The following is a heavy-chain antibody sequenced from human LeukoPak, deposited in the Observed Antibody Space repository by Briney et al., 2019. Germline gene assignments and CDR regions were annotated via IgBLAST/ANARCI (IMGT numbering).Heavy chain of an antibody. J-gene: IGHJ6*03. CDR2: INHSGST. V-gene: IGHV4-39*07. CDR1: GGSISSSSYY. Sequence: PSETLSLTCTVSGGSISSSSYYWSWIRQPPGKGLEWIGEINHSGSTKYNPSLKNQVTISVDTSKNQFSLKLSSVTAADTAVYYCARRLGRKFGERFYYYHYLDVWGKGTTVTISS. D-gene: IGHD3-10*01. CDR3: ARRLGRKFGERFYYYHYLDV.